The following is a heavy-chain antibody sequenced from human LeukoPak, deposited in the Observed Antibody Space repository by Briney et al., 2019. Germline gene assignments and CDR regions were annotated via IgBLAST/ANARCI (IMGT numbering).Heavy chain of an antibody. V-gene: IGHV3-30*18. D-gene: IGHD6-13*01. CDR2: ISYDGSNK. J-gene: IGHJ3*02. CDR3: AKDKAAAGPTDAFDI. Sequence: GGSLRLSCAASGFTFSSYGMHWVRQAPGKGLGWVAVISYDGSNKYYADSVRGRFTISRDNSKNTLYLQMNSLRAEDTAVYYCAKDKAAAGPTDAFDIWGKGQWSPSLQ. CDR1: GFTFSSYG.